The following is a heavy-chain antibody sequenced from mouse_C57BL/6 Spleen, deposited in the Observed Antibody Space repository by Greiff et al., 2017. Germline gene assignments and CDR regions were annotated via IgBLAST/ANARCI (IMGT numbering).Heavy chain of an antibody. CDR2: INPNNGGT. CDR3: ADDGSSSFAY. V-gene: IGHV1-22*01. D-gene: IGHD1-1*01. Sequence: VQLKQSGPELVKPGASVKMSCKASGYTFTDYNMHWVKQSHGKSLEWIGYINPNNGGTSYNQKFKGKATLPVNKSSSTAYMELRSLTSEDSAVYYGADDGSSSFAYWGQGTLVTVSA. J-gene: IGHJ3*01. CDR1: GYTFTDYN.